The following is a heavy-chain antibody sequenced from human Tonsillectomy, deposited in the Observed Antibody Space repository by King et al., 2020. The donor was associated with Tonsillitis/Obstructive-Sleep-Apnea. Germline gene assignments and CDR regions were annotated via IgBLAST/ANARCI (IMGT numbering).Heavy chain of an antibody. CDR2: INCNGGST. Sequence: VQLVESGGGVLRPGGCLRLSCAASGFTFDDYGMSWVRQAPGKGLEWVSGINCNGGSTGYADSVKGRFTISSDNSKNSLYLQMNSLRTEDTGMYYCAWGSAGYCISSHSRYNCNPSPFDYWGQGTLVTVSS. CDR3: AWGSAGYCISSHSRYNCNPSPFDY. V-gene: IGHV3-20*04. J-gene: IGHJ4*02. CDR1: GFTFDDYG. D-gene: IGHD2-2*01.